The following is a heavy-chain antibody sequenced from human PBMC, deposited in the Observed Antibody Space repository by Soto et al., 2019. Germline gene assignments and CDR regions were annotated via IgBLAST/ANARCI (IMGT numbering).Heavy chain of an antibody. J-gene: IGHJ4*01. D-gene: IGHD3-3*01. CDR2: IKQEGSEK. V-gene: IGHV3-7*03. CDR3: AKDNSGFFGVDY. Sequence: VGSLRLSCAASGFSFSSYWMSWVRQAPGKGLEWVASIKQEGSEKYYVESVKGRFTISRDNAKNSLDLQMNSPRAEDTCGYYCAKDNSGFFGVDYCGHGTLLTLSS. CDR1: GFSFSSYW.